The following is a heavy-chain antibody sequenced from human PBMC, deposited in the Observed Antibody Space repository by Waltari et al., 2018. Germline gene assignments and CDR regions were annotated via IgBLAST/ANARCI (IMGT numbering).Heavy chain of an antibody. CDR2: IIPIFGTA. CDR1: GGTFISYA. D-gene: IGHD3-3*01. J-gene: IGHJ4*02. CDR3: ASLVATYYDFWSGYHTFDY. Sequence: QVQLVQSGAEVKKPGSSVKVSCTAPGGTFISYAISWVRPAPGKGLEWMGGIIPIFGTANYAQKFQGRVTITADESTSTAYMELSSLRSEDTAVYYCASLVATYYDFWSGYHTFDYWGQGTLVTVSS. V-gene: IGHV1-69*12.